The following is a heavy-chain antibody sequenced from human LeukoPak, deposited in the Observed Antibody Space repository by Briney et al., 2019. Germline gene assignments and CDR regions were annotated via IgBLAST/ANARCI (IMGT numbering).Heavy chain of an antibody. CDR3: ARAGNNYDSSGYYS. J-gene: IGHJ4*02. D-gene: IGHD3-22*01. V-gene: IGHV4-61*02. CDR1: GGSISSGSYY. Sequence: SETLSLTCTVSGGSISSGSYYWSWIRQPAGKGLEWIGRIYTSGSTNYNPSLKSRVTISVDTSKNQFSLKLSSVTAADTAVYYCARAGNNYDSSGYYSWGQGILVTVSS. CDR2: IYTSGST.